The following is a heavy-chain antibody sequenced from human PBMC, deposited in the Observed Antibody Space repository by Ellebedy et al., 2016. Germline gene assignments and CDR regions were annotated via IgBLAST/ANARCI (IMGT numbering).Heavy chain of an antibody. CDR2: INYSGST. CDR3: ARRSGWGGAFDI. J-gene: IGHJ3*02. Sequence: SETLSLTCTVSGGSISNYYWSWIRQPPGKGLEWIAYINYSGSTDYNPSLKSRVTISVNTSKNQFSLKLSSVTAADTAFYYCARRSGWGGAFDIWGQGTMVTVSS. V-gene: IGHV4-59*08. CDR1: GGSISNYY. D-gene: IGHD3-16*01.